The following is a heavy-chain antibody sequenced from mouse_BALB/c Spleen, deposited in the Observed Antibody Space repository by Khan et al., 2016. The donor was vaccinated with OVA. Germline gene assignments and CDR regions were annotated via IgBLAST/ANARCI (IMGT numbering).Heavy chain of an antibody. Sequence: QIQLVQSGPELKKPGETVKISCKASGYTFTNYGMNWVKQAPGKGLKWMGWINTYTGEPTYADDFKGRFAFSLETSASTAYLLINNLKNEDTATYFCARPPYFSYVMGYWGQGTSVTVSS. J-gene: IGHJ4*01. CDR3: ARPPYFSYVMGY. CDR2: INTYTGEP. CDR1: GYTFTNYG. V-gene: IGHV9-3-1*01. D-gene: IGHD2-10*01.